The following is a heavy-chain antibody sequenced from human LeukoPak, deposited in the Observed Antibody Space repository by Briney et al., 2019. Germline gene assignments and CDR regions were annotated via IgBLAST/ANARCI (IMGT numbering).Heavy chain of an antibody. CDR3: ATLSPPSVLRYFDWLFFDY. CDR1: GYSFTSYW. J-gene: IGHJ4*02. Sequence: GESLKISCKGSGYSFTSYWIGWVRQMPGKGLEWMGIIYPGDSDTRYSPSFQGQVTISADKSISTAYLQWSSLKASDTAMYYCATLSPPSVLRYFDWLFFDYWGQGTLVTVSS. CDR2: IYPGDSDT. V-gene: IGHV5-51*01. D-gene: IGHD3-9*01.